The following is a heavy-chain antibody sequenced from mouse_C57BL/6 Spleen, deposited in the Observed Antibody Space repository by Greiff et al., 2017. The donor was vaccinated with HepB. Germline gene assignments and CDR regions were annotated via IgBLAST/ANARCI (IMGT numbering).Heavy chain of an antibody. CDR1: GFSLTSYG. V-gene: IGHV2-5*01. Sequence: QVQLQQSGPGLVQPSQSLSITCTVSGFSLTSYGVHWVRQSPGKGLEWLGVIWRGGSTDYNAAFMSRLSITKDNSKSQVFFKMNSLQADDTAIYDCAKSSNYYGSRYYFDYWGQGTTLTVSS. D-gene: IGHD1-1*01. J-gene: IGHJ2*01. CDR3: AKSSNYYGSRYYFDY. CDR2: IWRGGST.